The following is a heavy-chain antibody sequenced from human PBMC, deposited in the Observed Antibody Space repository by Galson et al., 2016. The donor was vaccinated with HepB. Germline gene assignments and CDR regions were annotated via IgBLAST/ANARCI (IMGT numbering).Heavy chain of an antibody. CDR2: ISRTSSYI. D-gene: IGHD5-24*01. Sequence: SLRLSCAASGFNFNTYDMNWVRQAPGKGLEWVSYISRTSSYIYSADSVRGRFTISRDDAKNSPFLQLNSLRAADTAIYYCARDMAGYNWIDFWGLGTLVTVSS. CDR3: ARDMAGYNWIDF. CDR1: GFNFNTYD. J-gene: IGHJ4*02. V-gene: IGHV3-21*01.